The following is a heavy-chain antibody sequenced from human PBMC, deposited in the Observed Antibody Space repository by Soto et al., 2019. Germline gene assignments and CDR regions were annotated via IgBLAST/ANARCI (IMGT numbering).Heavy chain of an antibody. Sequence: WTWIRQHPEKGLEWIGYIYYSGSTYYNPSLKSRVTISLDTSKNQFSLKLSSVTAADTAVYCCARDSPAYGMDVWGQGTTVTVSS. V-gene: IGHV4-31*02. CDR2: IYYSGST. J-gene: IGHJ6*02. CDR3: ARDSPAYGMDV.